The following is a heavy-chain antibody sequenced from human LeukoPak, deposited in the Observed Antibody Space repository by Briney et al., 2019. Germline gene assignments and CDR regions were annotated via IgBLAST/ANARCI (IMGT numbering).Heavy chain of an antibody. Sequence: PGGSLRLSCAASGFTFSSHWMNWVRQVPGKGLVWVSRINRDGSSTAYAGSVKGRFTISRGNAKNTLYLQMNSLTAEDTALYYCVRGGISNWINFDYWGQGILVTASS. D-gene: IGHD3-3*02. V-gene: IGHV3-74*03. CDR2: INRDGSST. J-gene: IGHJ4*02. CDR3: VRGGISNWINFDY. CDR1: GFTFSSHW.